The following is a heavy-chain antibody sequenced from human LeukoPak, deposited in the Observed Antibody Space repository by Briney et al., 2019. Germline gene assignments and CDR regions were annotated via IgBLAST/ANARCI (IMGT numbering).Heavy chain of an antibody. CDR1: GYTFTGYY. Sequence: ASVKVSCKASGYTFTGYYMHWVRQAPGQGLEWMGWINPNSGGTNYAQKFQGRVTMTRDTSISTAYMELSRLRSDDTAVYYCARARPSSIAVIRCWFDPWGQGTLVTVSS. CDR2: INPNSGGT. V-gene: IGHV1-2*02. D-gene: IGHD6-19*01. J-gene: IGHJ5*02. CDR3: ARARPSSIAVIRCWFDP.